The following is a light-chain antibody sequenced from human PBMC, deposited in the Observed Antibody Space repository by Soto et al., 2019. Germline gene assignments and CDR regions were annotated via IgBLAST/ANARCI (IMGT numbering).Light chain of an antibody. CDR1: QTVGSD. V-gene: IGKV3-15*01. CDR3: QHYKTWPLA. J-gene: IGKJ1*01. Sequence: EIEMTQSPATLSVSPGERAALSCIASQTVGSDLAWYQQRPGQPPRLLVYGAATRATGVPARFSGSGSGTEFTLTISSLQSEDFAVYYCQHYKTWPLAFGQGTKVETK. CDR2: GAA.